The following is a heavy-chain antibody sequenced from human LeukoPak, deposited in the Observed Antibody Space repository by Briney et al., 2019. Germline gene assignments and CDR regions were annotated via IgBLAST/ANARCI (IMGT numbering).Heavy chain of an antibody. CDR2: FSGSGGST. CDR3: AKDNLYYYDSSGSPSDY. D-gene: IGHD3-22*01. Sequence: GGSLRLSCAAPGFTFSSYAMSWVRQAPGKGLEWVSAFSGSGGSTYYADSVKGRFTISRDNSKNTLYLQMNSLRAEDTAVYYCAKDNLYYYDSSGSPSDYWGQGTLVTVSS. V-gene: IGHV3-23*01. J-gene: IGHJ4*02. CDR1: GFTFSSYA.